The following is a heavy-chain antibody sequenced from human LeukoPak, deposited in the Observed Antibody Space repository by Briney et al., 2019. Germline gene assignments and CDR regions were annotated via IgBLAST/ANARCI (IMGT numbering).Heavy chain of an antibody. CDR2: IDPTSRTI. Sequence: GGSLRLSCAASGFTFITYSMHWVRQAPGKGLEWVSYIDPTSRTIYYADSVRGRFIMSRDNAKNSLYLQMNSLRAEDTAVYYCARGEYGVSHNPSRPLCDYWGQGTLVTVSS. CDR1: GFTFITYS. D-gene: IGHD4/OR15-4a*01. J-gene: IGHJ4*02. CDR3: ARGEYGVSHNPSRPLCDY. V-gene: IGHV3-48*04.